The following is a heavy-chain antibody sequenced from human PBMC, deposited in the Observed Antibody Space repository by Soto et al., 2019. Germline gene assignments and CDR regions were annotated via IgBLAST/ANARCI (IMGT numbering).Heavy chain of an antibody. CDR1: GFSFGSYA. Sequence: EVQLLESGGGLAQPGGYLRLSCGASGFSFGSYAMSWVRQAPGKGLEWVSTISSGGSDTYYADSVKGRFTISRDNSRNTLYLQMNSLRTDDTAVYYWAKEYGSSWYYFDYWGQGTLVTVSS. J-gene: IGHJ4*02. CDR2: ISSGGSDT. V-gene: IGHV3-23*01. CDR3: AKEYGSSWYYFDY. D-gene: IGHD6-13*01.